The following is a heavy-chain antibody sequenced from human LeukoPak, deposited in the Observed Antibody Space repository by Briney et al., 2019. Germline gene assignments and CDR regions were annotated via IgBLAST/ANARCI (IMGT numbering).Heavy chain of an antibody. Sequence: GGSLRLSCAASGFTFSSYSMKWVRQAPGKGLEWVSSISSSSSYIYYADSVKGRFTISRDNAENSLYLQMNSLRVEDTAVYYCARGPLQFMFDLWGRGTLVTVSS. D-gene: IGHD5-24*01. CDR2: ISSSSSYI. CDR1: GFTFSSYS. CDR3: ARGPLQFMFDL. V-gene: IGHV3-21*01. J-gene: IGHJ2*01.